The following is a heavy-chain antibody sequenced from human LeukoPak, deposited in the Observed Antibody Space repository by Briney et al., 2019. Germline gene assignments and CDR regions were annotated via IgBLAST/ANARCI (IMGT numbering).Heavy chain of an antibody. V-gene: IGHV3-13*01. Sequence: GGSLRLSCVASGFNFSKNDMHWVRHTTERGLEWVSAIGVGGDTYYADPVKGRFTIYRENGKNSVYLQMNGLRAGDTALYFCAKAFDYNGLRGEGGSFDCWGQGALVTVSS. J-gene: IGHJ4*02. CDR2: IGVGGDT. D-gene: IGHD4-11*01. CDR1: GFNFSKND. CDR3: AKAFDYNGLRGEGGSFDC.